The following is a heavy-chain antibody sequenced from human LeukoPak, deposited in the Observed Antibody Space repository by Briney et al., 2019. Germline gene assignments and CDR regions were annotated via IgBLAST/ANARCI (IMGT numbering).Heavy chain of an antibody. D-gene: IGHD6-25*01. Sequence: PSETLSLTCTVSGGSISSSTYYWGWIRQPPGKGLEWIGYIYYSGSTNYNPSLKSRVTISVDTSKNQFSLKLSSVTAADAAVYYCARARGQRRPKNDAFDIWGQGTMVTVSS. CDR1: GGSISSSTYY. CDR3: ARARGQRRPKNDAFDI. CDR2: IYYSGST. V-gene: IGHV4-61*05. J-gene: IGHJ3*02.